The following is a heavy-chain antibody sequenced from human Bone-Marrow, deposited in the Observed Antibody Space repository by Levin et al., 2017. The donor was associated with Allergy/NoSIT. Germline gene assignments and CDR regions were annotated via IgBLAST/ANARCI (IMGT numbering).Heavy chain of an antibody. CDR3: TKEWVRDGDLRSFYYFGMDV. V-gene: IGHV3-15*05. D-gene: IGHD2-21*02. Sequence: GGSLRLSCAASGFTVIDAWMSWVRQPPGKGLEWVGRIKRETNGGTTDYAAPVKGRFTISRDDSKNTLYLEMNSLETEDTAVYYCTKEWVRDGDLRSFYYFGMDVWGQGTTVTVTS. J-gene: IGHJ6*02. CDR2: IKRETNGGTT. CDR1: GFTVIDAW.